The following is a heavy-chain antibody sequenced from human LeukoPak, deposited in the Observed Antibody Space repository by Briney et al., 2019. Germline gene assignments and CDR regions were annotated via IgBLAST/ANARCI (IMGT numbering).Heavy chain of an antibody. D-gene: IGHD3-10*01. CDR3: TTVLLWFGELFSYYYGMDV. J-gene: IGHJ6*04. Sequence: GGSLRLSCAVSGFTFSNAWMSWVRQAPGKGLEWVGRIKSKTDGGTTDYAAPVKGRFTISRDDSKNTLYLQMNSLKTEDTAVYYCTTVLLWFGELFSYYYGMDVWGKGTTVTVSS. V-gene: IGHV3-15*01. CDR2: IKSKTDGGTT. CDR1: GFTFSNAW.